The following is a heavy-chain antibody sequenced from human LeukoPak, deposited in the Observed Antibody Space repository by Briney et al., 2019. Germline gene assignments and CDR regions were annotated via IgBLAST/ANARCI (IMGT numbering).Heavy chain of an antibody. CDR1: GFTFSSYS. J-gene: IGHJ4*02. Sequence: GGSLRLSCAASGFTFSSYSMSWVRQAPGKGLEWVSYISSSSTIYYADSVKGRFTISRDNAKNSLYLQMNSLRDEDTAVYYCARAYYDYVWGSYRGYYFDYWGQGTLVTVSS. V-gene: IGHV3-48*02. CDR2: ISSSSTI. D-gene: IGHD3-16*02. CDR3: ARAYYDYVWGSYRGYYFDY.